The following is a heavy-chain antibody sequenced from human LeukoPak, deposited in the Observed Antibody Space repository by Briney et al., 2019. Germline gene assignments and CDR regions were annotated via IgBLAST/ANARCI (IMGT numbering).Heavy chain of an antibody. CDR3: AREWGGYYGDYANDAFDI. CDR2: ISSSSSYI. D-gene: IGHD4-17*01. V-gene: IGHV3-21*01. CDR1: GFTFSSYS. J-gene: IGHJ3*02. Sequence: PGGSLRLSCAASGFTFSSYSMNWARQAPGKGLEWVSSISSSSSYIYYADSVKGRFTISRGNAKNSLYLQMNSLRAEDTAVYYCAREWGGYYGDYANDAFDIWGRGTMVTVSS.